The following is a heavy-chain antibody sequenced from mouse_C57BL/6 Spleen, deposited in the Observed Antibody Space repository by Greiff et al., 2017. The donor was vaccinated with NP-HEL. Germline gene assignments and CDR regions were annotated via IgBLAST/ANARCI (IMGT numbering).Heavy chain of an antibody. CDR3: ARTAQARFDY. D-gene: IGHD3-2*02. CDR1: GYTFTNYW. V-gene: IGHV1-63*01. CDR2: IYPGGGYT. Sequence: QVQLQQSGAELVRPGTSVKMSCKASGYTFTNYWIGWAKQRPGHGLEWIGDIYPGGGYTNYNEKFKGKATLTADKSSSTAYMQFSSLTSEDSAIYSCARTAQARFDYWGQGTTLTVSS. J-gene: IGHJ2*01.